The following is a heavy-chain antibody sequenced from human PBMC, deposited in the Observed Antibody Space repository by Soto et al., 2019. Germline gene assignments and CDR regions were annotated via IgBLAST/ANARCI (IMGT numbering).Heavy chain of an antibody. CDR2: SRPDTDDR. CDR1: GFNFSRYW. D-gene: IGHD1-26*01. CDR3: AREDGTFDY. V-gene: IGHV3-7*04. J-gene: IGHJ4*02. Sequence: VQLVESGGGLVQPGGSLRLSCTVSGFNFSRYWMNWVRQAPGKGLEWVANSRPDTDDRFHADSVRGRFSISRDNAKKSLFLQMNRLRVEDTAVYYCAREDGTFDYWGQGILVTVSS.